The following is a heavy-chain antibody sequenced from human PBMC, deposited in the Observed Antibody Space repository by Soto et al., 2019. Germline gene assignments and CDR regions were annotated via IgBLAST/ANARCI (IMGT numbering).Heavy chain of an antibody. D-gene: IGHD3-10*01. J-gene: IGHJ3*02. CDR3: AISSRLLWCGDDAFDS. CDR2: ISYDGSNK. V-gene: IGHV3-30-3*01. CDR1: GFTFSSYA. Sequence: QVQLVESGGGVVQPGRSLRLSCAASGFTFSSYAMHWVRQAPGKGPEWVAVISYDGSNKYYADSVKGRFTISRDNSKNTLYLQMNSLRAEDTAVYYCAISSRLLWCGDDAFDSWGQGTTVTASS.